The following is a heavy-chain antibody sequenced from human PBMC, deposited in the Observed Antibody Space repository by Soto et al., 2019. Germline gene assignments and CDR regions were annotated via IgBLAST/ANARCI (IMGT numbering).Heavy chain of an antibody. CDR2: MNPNTGNS. J-gene: IGHJ4*02. V-gene: IGHV1-8*01. D-gene: IGHD1-1*01. Sequence: ASVKVSKASGYTFTSYDIYWVRQATGQGLEWMGWMNPNTGNSGYAQKFQGRVTMTSDTSISTAHMELSSLRSEDTAVYYCARRAETNGWNGFGADKYYFDFWGQGTLVTVSS. CDR1: GYTFTSYD. CDR3: ARRAETNGWNGFGADKYYFDF.